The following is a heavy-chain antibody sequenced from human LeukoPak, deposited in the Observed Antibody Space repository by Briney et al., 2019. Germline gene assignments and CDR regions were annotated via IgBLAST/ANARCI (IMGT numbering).Heavy chain of an antibody. V-gene: IGHV3-21*01. CDR2: ISPDSNYK. Sequence: GGSLRLSCAASGFTFSTYSMNWLRLVPGKGLEWVSSISPDSNYKYYVDSVKGRFTISRDNAKSSLYLQMNSLRAEDTAVYYCVRGGYRGFDYEYWGQGTLVTASS. J-gene: IGHJ4*02. D-gene: IGHD5-12*01. CDR3: VRGGYRGFDYEY. CDR1: GFTFSTYS.